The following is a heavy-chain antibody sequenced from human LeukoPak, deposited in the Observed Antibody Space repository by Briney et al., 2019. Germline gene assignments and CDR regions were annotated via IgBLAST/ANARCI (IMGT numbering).Heavy chain of an antibody. V-gene: IGHV1-2*02. CDR1: GYTFTGYY. CDR3: ARARTYCGGDCSYFDF. J-gene: IGHJ4*02. D-gene: IGHD2-21*02. Sequence: ASVKVSCKASGYTFTGYYMHWVRQAPGQGLEWMGWINPHSDGTNYAQKFQGRVTMTRDSSISTAYMELSSLRSDDTAGYYCARARTYCGGDCSYFDFWGQGTLVTVSS. CDR2: INPHSDGT.